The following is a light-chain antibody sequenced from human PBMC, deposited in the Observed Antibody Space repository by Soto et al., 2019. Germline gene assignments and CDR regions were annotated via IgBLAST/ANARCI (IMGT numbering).Light chain of an antibody. CDR1: QSVSSSY. CDR3: QQYGSSAWT. J-gene: IGKJ1*01. V-gene: IGKV3-20*01. CDR2: GAS. Sequence: EIVLTQSPCTLSLFPGDRATLSCRASQSVSSSYLAWYQQKPGQAPRLLIYGASSRATGIPDRFSGSGSGTDFTLTISRLEPEDFAVFYCQQYGSSAWTFGQGTKVDIK.